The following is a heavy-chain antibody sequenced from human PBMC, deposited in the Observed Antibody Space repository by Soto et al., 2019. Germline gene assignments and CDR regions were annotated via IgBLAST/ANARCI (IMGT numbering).Heavy chain of an antibody. Sequence: EASVKVSCKASGGTFSSYAISWVRQAPGQGLEWMGGIIPIFGTANYAQKFQGRVTITADESTSTAYMELSSLRSEDTAVYYCARNPEPRGRVDCSGGSCYSYPYYYYGMDVWGQGTTVTVSS. CDR3: ARNPEPRGRVDCSGGSCYSYPYYYYGMDV. D-gene: IGHD2-15*01. J-gene: IGHJ6*02. V-gene: IGHV1-69*13. CDR1: GGTFSSYA. CDR2: IIPIFGTA.